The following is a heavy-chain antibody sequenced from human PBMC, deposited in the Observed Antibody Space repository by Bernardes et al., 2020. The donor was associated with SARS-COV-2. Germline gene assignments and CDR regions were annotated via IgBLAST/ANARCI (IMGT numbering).Heavy chain of an antibody. CDR2: INIDGSTT. V-gene: IGHV3-74*03. D-gene: IGHD3-10*01. Sequence: GGSLRLSCAASGFTFSSYWMHWVRQAPGEGLVWVSRINIDGSTTTYADSVRGRFTISRDYAKNTVDLQMNSLRDEDTAVYYCVRSAFISGRGYYFDYWGQGTLVTVSS. CDR1: GFTFSSYW. CDR3: VRSAFISGRGYYFDY. J-gene: IGHJ4*01.